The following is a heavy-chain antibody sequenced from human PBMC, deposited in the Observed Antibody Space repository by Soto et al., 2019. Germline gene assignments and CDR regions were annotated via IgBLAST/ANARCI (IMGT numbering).Heavy chain of an antibody. J-gene: IGHJ4*02. V-gene: IGHV1-3*01. CDR1: GYTFINYA. CDR3: TTDGPVDTAMAPFDY. D-gene: IGHD5-18*01. Sequence: ASVKVSCKGSGYTFINYAMHWVRQAPGQRLEWMGWINAGNGNTKYSQNFQGRVTITRDTSASSVYMELSSLISEDTDVYYCTTDGPVDTAMAPFDYWGQGTLVTVSS. CDR2: INAGNGNT.